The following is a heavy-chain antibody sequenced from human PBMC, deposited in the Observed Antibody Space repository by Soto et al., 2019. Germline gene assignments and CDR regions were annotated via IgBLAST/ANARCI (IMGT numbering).Heavy chain of an antibody. D-gene: IGHD6-19*01. J-gene: IGHJ4*02. Sequence: QVQLVESGGGVVQPGRSLRLSCAASGFTFSSYGMHWVRQAPGKGLEWVAVISYDGSNKYYADSVKGRFTISRDNSKNTLYLQMNSLRAEDTAVYYCAKDAGIAVAGTEALVYWGQGTLVTVSS. CDR3: AKDAGIAVAGTEALVY. CDR2: ISYDGSNK. V-gene: IGHV3-30*18. CDR1: GFTFSSYG.